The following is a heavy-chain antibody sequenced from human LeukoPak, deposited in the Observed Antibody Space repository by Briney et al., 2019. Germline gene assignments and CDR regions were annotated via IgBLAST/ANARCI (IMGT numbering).Heavy chain of an antibody. D-gene: IGHD3-3*01. Sequence: SVKVSCKASGFTFSNSAVQWVRQARGQRPEWIGWIVVGSGNTNYAQKSQERVTITRDMSTSTAYMELSSLRSEDTAVYYCAARSGYYYGMDVWGQGTTVTVSS. J-gene: IGHJ6*02. CDR3: AARSGYYYGMDV. CDR2: IVVGSGNT. V-gene: IGHV1-58*01. CDR1: GFTFSNSA.